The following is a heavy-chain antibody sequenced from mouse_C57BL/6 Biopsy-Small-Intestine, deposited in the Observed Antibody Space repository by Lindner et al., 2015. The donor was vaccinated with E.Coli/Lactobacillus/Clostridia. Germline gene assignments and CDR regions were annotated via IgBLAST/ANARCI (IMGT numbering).Heavy chain of an antibody. D-gene: IGHD1-1*01. CDR1: GYTFINYH. V-gene: IGHV1-84*02. CDR3: ARDLRYFDWILPVYYYYYGLDV. Sequence: SVKVSCKASGYTFINYHVHWVRQAPGQGLEWMGWINPNSGDTNYAQKFQGRVTMTRDTSTSTAYMELSRLSSGDTAVYYCARDLRYFDWILPVYYYYYGLDVWGQGTTVTVSS. CDR2: INPNSGDT. J-gene: IGHJ1*01.